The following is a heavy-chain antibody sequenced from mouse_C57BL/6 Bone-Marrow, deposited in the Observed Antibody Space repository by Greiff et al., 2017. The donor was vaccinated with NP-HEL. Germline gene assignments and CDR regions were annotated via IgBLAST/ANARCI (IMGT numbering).Heavy chain of an antibody. J-gene: IGHJ1*03. D-gene: IGHD1-1*01. CDR2: IRSKSNNSAT. CDR1: GFSFNTYA. V-gene: IGHV10-1*01. CDR3: VRRAYGSSYSWYFDV. Sequence: EVKVVESGGGLVQPKGSLKLSCAASGFSFNTYAMNWVRQAPGKGLEWVARIRSKSNNSATYYADSVQDRFTIYRDNSESMLSLQRNNWKTEDTAMYYCVRRAYGSSYSWYFDVWGTGTTVTVSS.